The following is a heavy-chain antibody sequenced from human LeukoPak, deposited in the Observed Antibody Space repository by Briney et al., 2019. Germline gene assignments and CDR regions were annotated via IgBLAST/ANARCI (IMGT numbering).Heavy chain of an antibody. J-gene: IGHJ4*02. CDR2: IKQDGSEK. V-gene: IGHV3-7*01. D-gene: IGHD3-22*01. CDR3: ARDLFGKSYYYDSSGYDY. Sequence: GGSLGLSCAASGFTFSSYAMSWVRQAPGKGLEWVANIKQDGSEKYYVDSVKGRFTISRDNAKNSLYLQMNSLRAEDTAVYYCARDLFGKSYYYDSSGYDYWGQGTLVTVSS. CDR1: GFTFSSYA.